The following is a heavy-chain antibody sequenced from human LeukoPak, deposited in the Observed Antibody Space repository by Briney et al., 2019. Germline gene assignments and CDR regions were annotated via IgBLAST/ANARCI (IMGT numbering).Heavy chain of an antibody. J-gene: IGHJ6*03. CDR1: GGSFSGYY. V-gene: IGHV4-34*01. Sequence: SETLSLTCAVYGGSFSGYYWSWIRQPPGKGLEWIGEINHSGSTNYNPSLKSRVTISVDTSKNQFSLKLSSVTAADTAVYYCAREVHKGYYYMDVWGKGTTVTISS. CDR2: INHSGST. CDR3: AREVHKGYYYMDV.